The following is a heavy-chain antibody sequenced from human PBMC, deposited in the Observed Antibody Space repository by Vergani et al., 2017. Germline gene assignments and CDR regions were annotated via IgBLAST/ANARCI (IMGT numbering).Heavy chain of an antibody. CDR3: ARYAPFVPAASFDY. J-gene: IGHJ4*02. D-gene: IGHD2-2*01. V-gene: IGHV4-30-4*01. Sequence: QVQLQESGPGLVKPSQTLSLTCTVSGDSISRGGYYWSWIRQPPGKGLEWIGYIYYSGSTYYNPSLKSRVTISVDTSKNQFSLKLSSVTAADTAVYYCARYAPFVPAASFDYWGQGTLVTVSS. CDR1: GDSISRGGYY. CDR2: IYYSGST.